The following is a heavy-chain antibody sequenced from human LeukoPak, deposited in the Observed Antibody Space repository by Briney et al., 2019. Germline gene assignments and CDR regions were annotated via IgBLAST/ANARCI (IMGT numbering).Heavy chain of an antibody. CDR3: ARDKSSSWYINWFDL. V-gene: IGHV3-30*04. CDR2: ISYDGSNK. D-gene: IGHD6-13*01. CDR1: GFTFSSYA. Sequence: PGRSLRLSCAASGFTFSSYAMHWVRQAPGKGLEWVAVISYDGSNKYYADSVKGRFTTSRDNSKNTLYLQMNSLRAEDTAVYYCARDKSSSWYINWFDLWGQGTLVSVSS. J-gene: IGHJ5*02.